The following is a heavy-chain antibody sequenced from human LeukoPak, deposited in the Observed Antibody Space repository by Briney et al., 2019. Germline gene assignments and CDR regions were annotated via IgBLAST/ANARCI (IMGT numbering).Heavy chain of an antibody. Sequence: GSLRLSCAASGFTFSSYAMSWVRQAPGKGLEWVSAISGSGGSTYYADSVKGRFTISRDNSKNTLYLQMNSLRAEDTAVYYCAKMVRGSNYFDYWGQGTLVTVSS. CDR1: GFTFSSYA. D-gene: IGHD3-10*01. CDR2: ISGSGGST. V-gene: IGHV3-23*01. J-gene: IGHJ4*02. CDR3: AKMVRGSNYFDY.